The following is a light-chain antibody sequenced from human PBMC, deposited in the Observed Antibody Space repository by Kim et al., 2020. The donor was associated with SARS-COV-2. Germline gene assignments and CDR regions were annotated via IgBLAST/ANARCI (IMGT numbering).Light chain of an antibody. CDR2: EVT. CDR1: SKDGHNYNL. V-gene: IGLV2-23*02. Sequence: QSSTISGTGTSKDGHNYNLVAWSRQRPGKAPKLIIFEVTKRPSGVSNRFSGSKSGDTASLTISELQAEDESDYYCCSYAGSRYFVLFGGGTQLTVL. CDR3: CSYAGSRYFVL. J-gene: IGLJ2*01.